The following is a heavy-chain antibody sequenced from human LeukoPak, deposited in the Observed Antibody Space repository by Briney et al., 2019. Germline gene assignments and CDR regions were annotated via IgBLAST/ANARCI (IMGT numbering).Heavy chain of an antibody. D-gene: IGHD2-21*02. CDR1: GFIFGDYG. CDR2: IRGKAYGGTP. Sequence: PGGSLRLSCIASGFIFGDYGVSWFRQAPGRGLEWVTFIRGKAYGGTPEYAASVKDRFSISRDDSKGIAYLQMNSLKIEDTGVYYCAKTLAFCGSGCYRLADSWGQGTLVTVSS. CDR3: AKTLAFCGSGCYRLADS. V-gene: IGHV3-49*03. J-gene: IGHJ4*02.